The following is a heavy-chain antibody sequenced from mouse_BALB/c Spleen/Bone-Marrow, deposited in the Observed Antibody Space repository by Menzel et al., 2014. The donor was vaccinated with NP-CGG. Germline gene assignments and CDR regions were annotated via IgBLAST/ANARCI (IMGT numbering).Heavy chain of an antibody. Sequence: VQGVESGAELVRPGSSVKISCKASGYAFSGYWMNWVEQRPGQGLEWIGQIYPGDGDTDYNGKFKGKATLTADKSSSTAYMQLSSLTSEDSAVYFCARGGISVDYWGQGTTLTVSS. CDR3: ARGGISVDY. J-gene: IGHJ2*01. CDR2: IYPGDGDT. CDR1: GYAFSGYW. V-gene: IGHV1-80*01.